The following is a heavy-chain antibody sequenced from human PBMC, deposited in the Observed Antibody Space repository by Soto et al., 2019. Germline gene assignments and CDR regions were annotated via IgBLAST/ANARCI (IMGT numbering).Heavy chain of an antibody. D-gene: IGHD3-22*01. J-gene: IGHJ4*02. CDR1: GYTFHSYG. CDR3: ARGGYYASSGYFPPFDY. Sequence: AAVQVACEASGYTFHSYGFSWVRQDPGQGLEWMGWISAYHGKTNYAQKFQGRVTMTTDTSTSTAYMELRSLRSDDTAVYFCARGGYYASSGYFPPFDYWGQGTLVTVSS. CDR2: ISAYHGKT. V-gene: IGHV1-18*04.